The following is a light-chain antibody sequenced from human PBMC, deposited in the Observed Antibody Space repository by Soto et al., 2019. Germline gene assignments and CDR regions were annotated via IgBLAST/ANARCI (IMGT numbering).Light chain of an antibody. Sequence: QSALTQPASVSGSPGQSVTISCTGTSSDVGGYNYVSWYQQHPGKAPKLMIYDVSNRPSGVSNRFSGSKSGNTASLTTSGLQADDEADDYCSSYTTSSTLAVFGGGTKLTVL. CDR3: SSYTTSSTLAV. CDR1: SSDVGGYNY. V-gene: IGLV2-14*01. CDR2: DVS. J-gene: IGLJ2*01.